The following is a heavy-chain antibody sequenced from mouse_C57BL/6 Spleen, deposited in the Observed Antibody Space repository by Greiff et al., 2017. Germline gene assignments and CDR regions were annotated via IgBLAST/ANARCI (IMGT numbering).Heavy chain of an antibody. CDR2: ISSGSSTI. CDR1: GFTFSGYG. Sequence: EVMLVESGGGLVKPGGSLKLSCAASGFTFSGYGMHWVRQAPEKGLEWVAYISSGSSTIYYADTVKGRFTISRDNANNTLFLQMQNLKSGDTAMYYCARIHYDGYYDYAMDYWGQGNSVT. J-gene: IGHJ4*01. D-gene: IGHD2-3*01. CDR3: ARIHYDGYYDYAMDY. V-gene: IGHV5-17*03.